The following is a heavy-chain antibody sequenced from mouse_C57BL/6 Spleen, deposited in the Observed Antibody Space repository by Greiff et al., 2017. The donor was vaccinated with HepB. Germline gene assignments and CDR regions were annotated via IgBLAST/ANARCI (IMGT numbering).Heavy chain of an antibody. D-gene: IGHD2-3*01. V-gene: IGHV5-4*03. CDR1: GFTFSSYA. CDR2: ISDGGSYT. Sequence: EVKLVESGGGLVKPGGSLKLSCAASGFTFSSYAMSWVRQTPEKRLEWVATISDGGSYTYYPDNVKGRFTISRDNAKNNLYLQMSHLKSEDTAMYYCARGLGWLLRRFAYWGQGTLVTVSA. CDR3: ARGLGWLLRRFAY. J-gene: IGHJ3*01.